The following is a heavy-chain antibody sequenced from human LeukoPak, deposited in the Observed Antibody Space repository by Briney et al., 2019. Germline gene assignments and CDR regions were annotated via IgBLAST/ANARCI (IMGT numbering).Heavy chain of an antibody. D-gene: IGHD2-15*01. CDR1: GGSFSGYY. CDR3: ARVRDIKLTYYYYGMDV. Sequence: SETLSLTCAVYGGSFSGYYWSWIRQPPGKGLEWIGEINHSGSTNYNPSLKSRVTISVDTSKNQFSLKRSSVTAADTAVYYCARVRDIKLTYYYYGMDVWGQGTTVTVSS. J-gene: IGHJ6*02. CDR2: INHSGST. V-gene: IGHV4-34*01.